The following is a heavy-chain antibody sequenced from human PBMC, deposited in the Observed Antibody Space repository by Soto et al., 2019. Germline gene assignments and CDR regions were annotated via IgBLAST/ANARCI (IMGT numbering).Heavy chain of an antibody. CDR1: GFTFSIYG. V-gene: IGHV3-33*01. J-gene: IGHJ6*02. CDR3: ARDRAAAGIMDV. D-gene: IGHD6-13*01. CDR2: IWYDGSNK. Sequence: PGGALRLSCAASGFTFSIYGMHWVRQAPGKGLEWVAVIWYDGSNKYYADSVKGRFTISRDNSKNTLYLQMNSLRAEDTAVYYCARDRAAAGIMDVWGQGTTVTVSS.